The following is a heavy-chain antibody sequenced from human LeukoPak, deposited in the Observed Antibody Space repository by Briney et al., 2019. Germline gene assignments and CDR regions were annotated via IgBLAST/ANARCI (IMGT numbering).Heavy chain of an antibody. Sequence: GGSLRLSCVVSGFTFNRAWMSWVRQAPGKGLEWVANIKKDGSEKYYVDSVKGRFTISRDIAKNSLYLQMNSLRAEDTAVYYCTRNQDWGQGTLVTVSS. CDR3: TRNQD. CDR1: GFTFNRAW. V-gene: IGHV3-7*01. J-gene: IGHJ4*02. CDR2: IKKDGSEK.